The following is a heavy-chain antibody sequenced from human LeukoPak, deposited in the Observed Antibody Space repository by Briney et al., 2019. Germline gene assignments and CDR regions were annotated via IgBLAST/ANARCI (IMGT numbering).Heavy chain of an antibody. CDR3: ARRAGAYSHPYDY. D-gene: IGHD4/OR15-4a*01. V-gene: IGHV3-53*01. Sequence: GGSLRLSCTASGLSLNNYAMSWVRQAPGKGLEWVSFIYSDNTHYSDSVKGRFTISRDNSKNTLYLQRNSLRAEDTAVYYCARRAGAYSHPYDYWGQGTLVTASS. J-gene: IGHJ4*02. CDR2: IYSDNT. CDR1: GLSLNNYA.